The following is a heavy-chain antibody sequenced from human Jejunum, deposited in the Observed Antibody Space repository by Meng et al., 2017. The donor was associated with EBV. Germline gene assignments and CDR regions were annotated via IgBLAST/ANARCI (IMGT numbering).Heavy chain of an antibody. D-gene: IGHD1-1*01. Sequence: QVQLQQCCAGLLMSSETLSLTCAVYGGSFSAYYWNWIHQPPGKGLEWIGEINHSGSTNYTPSLKSRVTISVDTSKNQFSLSLNSVTAADTAVYYCARASLEGLLEYWGQGTLVTVSS. V-gene: IGHV4-34*02. CDR1: GGSFSAYY. CDR3: ARASLEGLLEY. CDR2: INHSGST. J-gene: IGHJ4*02.